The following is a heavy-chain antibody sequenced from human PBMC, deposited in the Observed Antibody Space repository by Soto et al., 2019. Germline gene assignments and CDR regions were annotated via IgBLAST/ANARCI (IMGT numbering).Heavy chain of an antibody. CDR2: IYWDDDK. J-gene: IGHJ5*02. CDR3: AHRLPDFETRFNWFDP. V-gene: IGHV2-5*02. D-gene: IGHD3-9*01. CDR1: GFSLSTSGGG. Sequence: QITLKESGPTLVKPTQTLTLTCTFSGFSLSTSGGGVGWIRQPPGKALEWLALIYWDDDKRYSPSLKSRLTITKDTSKNQVVLTMTNMDPVDTATYYCAHRLPDFETRFNWFDPWGQGTLVTVSS.